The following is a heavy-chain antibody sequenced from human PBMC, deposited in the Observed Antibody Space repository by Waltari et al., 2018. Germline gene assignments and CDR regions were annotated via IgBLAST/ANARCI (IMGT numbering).Heavy chain of an antibody. D-gene: IGHD2-21*01. Sequence: HVQLVPSGAEGKKRAASVKISCKTSAYTCTSSYIHWVRQAPGQGLEWMGIINPSGGNTIYAQKFQGRVTMTRDTSTSTVYMELSSLRSEDTAVYYCARDTGALWMDVWGQGTTVTVSS. CDR1: AYTCTSSY. CDR3: ARDTGALWMDV. J-gene: IGHJ6*02. V-gene: IGHV1-46*01. CDR2: INPSGGNT.